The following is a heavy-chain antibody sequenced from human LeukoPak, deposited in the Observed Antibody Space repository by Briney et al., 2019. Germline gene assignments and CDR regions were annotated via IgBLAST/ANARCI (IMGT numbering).Heavy chain of an antibody. V-gene: IGHV1-46*01. J-gene: IGHJ6*02. CDR1: GYTFTSYY. CDR3: ASPWELWTSYYYYGMDV. Sequence: ASVKVSCKASGYTFTSYYMHWVRQAPGQGLEWMGIINPSGGSTSYAQKFQGRVTMTRDTSTSTVYMELSSLRSEDTAVYYCASPWELWTSYYYYGMDVWGQGTTVTVSS. CDR2: INPSGGST. D-gene: IGHD1-26*01.